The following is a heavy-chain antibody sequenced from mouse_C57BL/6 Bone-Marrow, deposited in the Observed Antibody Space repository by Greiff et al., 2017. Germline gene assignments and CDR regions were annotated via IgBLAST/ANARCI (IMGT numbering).Heavy chain of an antibody. Sequence: QVQLQQPGAELVKPGASVKLSCKASGYTFTSYWMHWVKQRPGRGLEWIGRIDPNSGGTKYNEKFKSKATLTVDKPSSTAYMQLRSLTSEDSAVYFCSYYGSSHWYFDVWGTGTTVTVSS. V-gene: IGHV1-62-3*01. J-gene: IGHJ1*03. D-gene: IGHD1-1*01. CDR2: IDPNSGGT. CDR1: GYTFTSYW. CDR3: SYYGSSHWYFDV.